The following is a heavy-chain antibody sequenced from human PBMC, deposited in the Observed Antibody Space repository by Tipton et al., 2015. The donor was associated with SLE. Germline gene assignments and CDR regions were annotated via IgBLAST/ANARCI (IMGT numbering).Heavy chain of an antibody. J-gene: IGHJ6*03. Sequence: TLSLTCTVSGGSISSYYWSWIRQPPGKGLEWIGYIYYSGSTNYNPSLKSRVTISVDTSKNQFSLKLSSVTAADTAVYYCARGPLLRPYYMDVWGKGTTVTVSS. CDR2: IYYSGST. CDR1: GGSISSYY. D-gene: IGHD3-3*01. V-gene: IGHV4-59*01. CDR3: ARGPLLRPYYMDV.